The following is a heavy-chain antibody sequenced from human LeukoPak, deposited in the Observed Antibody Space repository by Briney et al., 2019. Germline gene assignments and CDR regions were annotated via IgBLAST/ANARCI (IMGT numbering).Heavy chain of an antibody. CDR2: IIPIFGIA. J-gene: IGHJ2*01. Sequence: SVKVSCKASGGTFSSYAISWVRQAPGQGLEWMGRIIPIFGIANYAQKFQGRVTITADKSTSTAYMELSSLRSEGTAVYYCARGTSSRETWYFDLWGRGTLVTVSS. D-gene: IGHD6-13*01. V-gene: IGHV1-69*04. CDR3: ARGTSSRETWYFDL. CDR1: GGTFSSYA.